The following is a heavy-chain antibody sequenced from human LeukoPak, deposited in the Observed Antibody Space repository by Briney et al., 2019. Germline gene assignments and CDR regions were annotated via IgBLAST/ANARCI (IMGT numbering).Heavy chain of an antibody. Sequence: GGSLRLSCAASGFTFSSYWMSWVRQAPGKGLEWVANIKQDGSEKYYVDSVKGRFTISRDNAENSVSLQMNSLRDEDTAMYYCARLLGESTIYDLWGQGTLVTVSS. V-gene: IGHV3-7*01. CDR2: IKQDGSEK. D-gene: IGHD3-16*01. CDR1: GFTFSSYW. J-gene: IGHJ5*02. CDR3: ARLLGESTIYDL.